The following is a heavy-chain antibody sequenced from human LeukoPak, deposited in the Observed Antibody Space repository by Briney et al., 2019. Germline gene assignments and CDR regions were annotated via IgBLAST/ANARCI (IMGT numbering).Heavy chain of an antibody. D-gene: IGHD5-18*01. Sequence: GASVKVSCKASGYSFTTFAMNWVRQAPGQGLEWMGWINTNTGNPTYAQDFTGRVVFSLDTSFTTTFLEISSLKAEDTAIYYCARSSWIQQSSDFWGQGTLVTVSS. J-gene: IGHJ4*02. CDR2: INTNTGNP. V-gene: IGHV7-4-1*02. CDR1: GYSFTTFA. CDR3: ARSSWIQQSSDF.